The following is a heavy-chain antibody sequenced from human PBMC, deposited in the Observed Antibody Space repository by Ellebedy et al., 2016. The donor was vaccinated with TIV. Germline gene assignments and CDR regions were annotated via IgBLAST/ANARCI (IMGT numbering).Heavy chain of an antibody. V-gene: IGHV3-11*06. Sequence: PGGSLRLSCAASGFTFSDYYMSWIRQAPGKGLEWVSYISSSSSYTNYADSVKGRFTISRDNAKNSLYLQMNSLRAEDTAVYYCARDSIEYGDYYSLAYSYYGMDVWGQGTTVTVSS. J-gene: IGHJ6*02. CDR1: GFTFSDYY. D-gene: IGHD4-17*01. CDR3: ARDSIEYGDYYSLAYSYYGMDV. CDR2: ISSSSSYT.